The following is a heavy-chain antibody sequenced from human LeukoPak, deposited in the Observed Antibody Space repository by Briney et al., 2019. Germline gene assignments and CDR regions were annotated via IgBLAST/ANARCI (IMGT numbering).Heavy chain of an antibody. D-gene: IGHD5-24*01. CDR3: ARRVDDYNAFDY. Sequence: PSETLSLTCVVSGGSISSGGYSWNWIRQPPGKGLEWIGYIVHSGNTYYNPSLRSRVTILVDRSKNQFSLKLNSVTAADTAIYYCARRVDDYNAFDYWGQGTLVTVSS. J-gene: IGHJ4*02. CDR2: IVHSGNT. V-gene: IGHV4-30-2*01. CDR1: GGSISSGGYS.